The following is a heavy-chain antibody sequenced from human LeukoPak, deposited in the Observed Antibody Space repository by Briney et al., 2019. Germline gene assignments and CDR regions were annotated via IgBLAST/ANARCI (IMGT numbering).Heavy chain of an antibody. Sequence: GGSLRLSCVAPGFTFGPFGMHWVRQAPGKGLEWVAVIWHDGSSQYYADSVKGRFTISRDNSMNTVYLQMNSLRAEDTAVYYCAKDAQRGFDYSNSRASWGLGTLVTVSS. J-gene: IGHJ5*02. CDR2: IWHDGSSQ. CDR1: GFTFGPFG. V-gene: IGHV3-33*06. D-gene: IGHD4-11*01. CDR3: AKDAQRGFDYSNSRAS.